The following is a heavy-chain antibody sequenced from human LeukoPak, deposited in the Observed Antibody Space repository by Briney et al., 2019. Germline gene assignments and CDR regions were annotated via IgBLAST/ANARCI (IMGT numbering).Heavy chain of an antibody. CDR2: ITSSGAYI. J-gene: IGHJ6*03. V-gene: IGHV3-21*01. Sequence: KTGGSLRLSCAASGFTFNSYNMNWVRQAPGKALEWVSSITSSGAYIFYADSVKGRFTISRDNAKDSLYLQMNSLGPEDTAVYYCARDPYSGNYGNYYYYYMDVWGKGTTVTISS. D-gene: IGHD1-26*01. CDR3: ARDPYSGNYGNYYYYYMDV. CDR1: GFTFNSYN.